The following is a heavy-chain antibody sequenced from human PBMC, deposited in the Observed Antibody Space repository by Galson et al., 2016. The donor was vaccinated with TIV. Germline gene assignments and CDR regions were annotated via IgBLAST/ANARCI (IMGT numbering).Heavy chain of an antibody. Sequence: QSGAEVKKPGESLRISCKGSGSKFTNYWISWVRQMPGKGLEWMGKIDPSDSYINYSPSFQGHVTMSADKSISTAYLQWNSLKASDTAMYYCARRGGAGTHADPWGQGTLVIVSS. CDR1: GSKFTNYW. D-gene: IGHD3-10*01. CDR2: IDPSDSYI. V-gene: IGHV5-10-1*01. CDR3: ARRGGAGTHADP. J-gene: IGHJ5*02.